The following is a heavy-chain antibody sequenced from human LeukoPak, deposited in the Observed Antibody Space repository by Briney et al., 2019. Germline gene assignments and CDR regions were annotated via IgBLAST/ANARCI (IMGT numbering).Heavy chain of an antibody. CDR3: ATYSSPDY. J-gene: IGHJ4*02. V-gene: IGHV3-30*04. CDR2: ISYDGSNK. Sequence: PGRSLRLSCAASGFTFSRYGMHWVRQAPGKGLEWVTAISYDGSNKYYADSVKGRFTISRDNSKNTLYVQMNSLRAEDTAVYYCATYSSPDYWGQGTLVTVSS. CDR1: GFTFSRYG. D-gene: IGHD6-13*01.